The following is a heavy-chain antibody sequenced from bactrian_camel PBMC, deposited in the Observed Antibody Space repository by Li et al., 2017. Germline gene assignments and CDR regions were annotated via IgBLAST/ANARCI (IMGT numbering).Heavy chain of an antibody. CDR2: INTDGRTT. V-gene: IGHV3S1*01. J-gene: IGHJ4*01. Sequence: HVQLVESGGGLVQPGGSLRLSCAASADIISNYCMAWVRQAPGKGFEWVSSINTDGRTTGYADAVRGRFTVSRDNGKNTLWLQLNSLKPEDTAMYYCAARGQVSGCYLGSWYREQCYDYWGQGTQVTVS. CDR3: AARGQVSGCYLGSWYREQCYDY. CDR1: ADIISNYC. D-gene: IGHD3*01.